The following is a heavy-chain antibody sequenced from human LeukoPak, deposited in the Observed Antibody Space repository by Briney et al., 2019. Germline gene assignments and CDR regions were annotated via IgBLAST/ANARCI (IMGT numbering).Heavy chain of an antibody. CDR2: INSDGSNT. V-gene: IGHV3-74*01. CDR3: ARQNYGSNDY. J-gene: IGHJ4*02. CDR1: GFTFSSYW. Sequence: GGSLRLSCASSGFTFSSYWMHWARQAPGKGLVWVSRINSDGSNTNYAHSVKGRFTISRDNAKNTLYLQMNSLRAEDTAVYYCARQNYGSNDYWGQGTLVTVSS. D-gene: IGHD4-23*01.